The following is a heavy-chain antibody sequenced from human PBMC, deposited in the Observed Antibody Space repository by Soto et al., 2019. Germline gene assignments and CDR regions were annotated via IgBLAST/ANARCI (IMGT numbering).Heavy chain of an antibody. Sequence: ASVKVSCKASGRTFSSYAISWVRQAPGQGLEWMGGIIPIFGTANYAQKFQGRVTSTADKSTSTAYMELSSLRSEDTAVYYCASVYCSGGSCYSSYYYYGMDVWGQGTTGTVSS. D-gene: IGHD2-15*01. V-gene: IGHV1-69*06. J-gene: IGHJ6*02. CDR1: GRTFSSYA. CDR3: ASVYCSGGSCYSSYYYYGMDV. CDR2: IIPIFGTA.